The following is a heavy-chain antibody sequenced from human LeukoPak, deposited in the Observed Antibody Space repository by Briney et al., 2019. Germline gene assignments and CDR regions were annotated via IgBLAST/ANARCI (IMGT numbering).Heavy chain of an antibody. D-gene: IGHD5-12*01. CDR3: ARGNSDHPYFFDS. V-gene: IGHV4-30-2*01. CDR2: IFHTGNT. CDR1: GASISGGLYS. J-gene: IGHJ4*02. Sequence: SQTLSLTCAVSGASISGGLYSWNWIRQPPGKGLEWLGYIFHTGNTYYSPSLKSRVTISVDRSKTQFSLKLTSVTAADMAMYYCARGNSDHPYFFDSWGQGALVTVSS.